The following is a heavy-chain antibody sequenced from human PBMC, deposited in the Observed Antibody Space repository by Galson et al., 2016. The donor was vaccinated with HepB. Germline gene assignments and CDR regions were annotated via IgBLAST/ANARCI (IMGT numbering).Heavy chain of an antibody. J-gene: IGHJ4*02. D-gene: IGHD3-10*01. CDR1: GASIVSAHW. V-gene: IGHV4-4*02. CDR3: ASEDYSFRY. CDR2: IDHSETT. Sequence: SETLSLTCTVSGASIVSAHWCSWVRQPPGKGLEWIGEIDHSETTHYNPSLESRVSISVDNSKNQFFLKLSSVTAADTAVYYCASEDYSFRYWGQGTLVTVSS.